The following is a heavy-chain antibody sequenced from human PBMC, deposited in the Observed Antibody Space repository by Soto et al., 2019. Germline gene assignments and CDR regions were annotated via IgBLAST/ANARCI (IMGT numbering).Heavy chain of an antibody. V-gene: IGHV3-30*18. CDR3: VQSKDVTGNHFEFDH. J-gene: IGHJ4*02. Sequence: QVQLVESGGGVVQPGRSLRLSCAASGFTFSNYGMHWVRQAPGKGQEWVAVISFDGNTKYYGDSVNGRFIDSRDNSKNILYVQMNTLRPAETAVYYFVQSKDVTGNHFEFDHWCQGNLVTVSS. CDR2: ISFDGNTK. CDR1: GFTFSNYG. D-gene: IGHD2-21*02.